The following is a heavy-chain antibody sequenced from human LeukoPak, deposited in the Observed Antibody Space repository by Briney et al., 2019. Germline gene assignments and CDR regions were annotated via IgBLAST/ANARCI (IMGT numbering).Heavy chain of an antibody. CDR1: GGSISSYY. D-gene: IGHD6-6*01. CDR2: IYYSGST. CDR3: ASVCSSSLIDY. J-gene: IGHJ4*02. Sequence: PSETLSLTCTVSGGSISSYYWSWIRQPPGKGLEWIGYIYYSGSTNYNPSLKSRVTISVDTSKNQFSLKLSSVTAADTAVYYCASVCSSSLIDYWGQGTLVTVSS. V-gene: IGHV4-59*08.